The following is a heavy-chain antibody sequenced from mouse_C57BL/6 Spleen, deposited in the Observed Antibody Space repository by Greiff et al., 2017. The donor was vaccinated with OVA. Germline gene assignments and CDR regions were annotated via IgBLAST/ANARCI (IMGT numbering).Heavy chain of an antibody. J-gene: IGHJ2*01. D-gene: IGHD1-1*01. Sequence: VQLQQPGAELVMPGASVKLSCKASGYTFTSYWMHWVKQRPGQGLEWIGEIDPSDSYTNYNQKFKGKSTLTVDKSSSTAYMQLSSLTSEDSAVYYCALGSSLYYCDYWGQGTTLTVSS. CDR1: GYTFTSYW. CDR2: IDPSDSYT. V-gene: IGHV1-69*01. CDR3: ALGSSLYYCDY.